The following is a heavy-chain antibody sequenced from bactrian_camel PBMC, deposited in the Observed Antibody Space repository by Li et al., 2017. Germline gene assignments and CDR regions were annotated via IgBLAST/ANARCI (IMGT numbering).Heavy chain of an antibody. CDR2: VSSGGGTT. CDR3: AADLLLMRPLEPSEYKY. V-gene: IGHV3S1*01. D-gene: IGHD8*01. Sequence: QVQLVESGGGLVQPGGSLRLSCAASGFTFSSYWMYWVRQAPGKGVEWVSRVSSGGGTTYYSDSVKGRVAIWQDSAKNTIYLQINYLRPEDTAMYYCAADLLLMRPLEPSEYKYWGQGTQVTVS. J-gene: IGHJ4*01. CDR1: GFTFSSYW.